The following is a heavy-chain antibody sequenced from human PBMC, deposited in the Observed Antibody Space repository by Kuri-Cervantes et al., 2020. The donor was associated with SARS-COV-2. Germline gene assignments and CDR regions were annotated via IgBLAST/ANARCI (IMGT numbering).Heavy chain of an antibody. D-gene: IGHD3-3*01. CDR2: INHSGST. Sequence: SETLSLTCAAYGGSFSGYYWSWTRQPPGKGREWIGEINHSGSTNYNPSLKSRVTISIDTSKHQFSLTLSSVTASDTAVYFCVKGRARITTSGVVIPNCFDPWGQGTLVTVSS. J-gene: IGHJ5*02. CDR3: VKGRARITTSGVVIPNCFDP. V-gene: IGHV4-34*01. CDR1: GGSFSGYY.